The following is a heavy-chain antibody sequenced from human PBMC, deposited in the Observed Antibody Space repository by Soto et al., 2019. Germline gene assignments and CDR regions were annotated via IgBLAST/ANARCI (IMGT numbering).Heavy chain of an antibody. Sequence: PGGSLRLSCAASGFTFSSYSMNWVRQAPGKGLEWVSSISSSSSYIYYADSVKGRFTISRDNAKNSLYLQMNSLRAEDTAVYYCARVLTHDLWSGSNWFDPWGQGTLVTVSS. D-gene: IGHD3-3*01. V-gene: IGHV3-21*01. J-gene: IGHJ5*02. CDR2: ISSSSSYI. CDR3: ARVLTHDLWSGSNWFDP. CDR1: GFTFSSYS.